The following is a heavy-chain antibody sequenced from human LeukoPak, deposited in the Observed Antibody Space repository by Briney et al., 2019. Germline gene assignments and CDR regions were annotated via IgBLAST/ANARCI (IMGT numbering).Heavy chain of an antibody. V-gene: IGHV4-34*01. CDR3: ARLAGYSSGWYRYFDL. D-gene: IGHD6-19*01. CDR1: GGSFSGYY. CDR2: INHSGST. Sequence: PSETLSLTCAVYGGSFSGYYWSWIRQPPGKGLEWIGEINHSGSTNYNPSLKSRVTISVDTSKNQFSLKLSSVTAADTAVYYCARLAGYSSGWYRYFDLWGRGTLVTVSS. J-gene: IGHJ2*01.